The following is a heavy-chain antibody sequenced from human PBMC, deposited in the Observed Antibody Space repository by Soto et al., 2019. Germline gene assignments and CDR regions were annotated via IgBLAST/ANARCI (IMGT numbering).Heavy chain of an antibody. Sequence: GASVKVSCKASGGTFSSYAISWVRQAPGQGLEWMGGIIPIFGTANYAQKFQGRVTITADESTSTAYMELSSLRSEDTAVYYCASGWLRGQQYYYYYYGMDVWGQGTTVTVSS. D-gene: IGHD5-12*01. CDR2: IIPIFGTA. CDR1: GGTFSSYA. V-gene: IGHV1-69*13. CDR3: ASGWLRGQQYYYYYYGMDV. J-gene: IGHJ6*02.